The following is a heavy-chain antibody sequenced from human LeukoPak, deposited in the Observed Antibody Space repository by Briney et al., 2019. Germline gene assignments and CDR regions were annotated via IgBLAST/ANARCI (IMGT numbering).Heavy chain of an antibody. CDR2: INHSGST. CDR1: GGTFSGYY. V-gene: IGHV4-34*01. Sequence: SGTLSLTCAVYGGTFSGYYWSWIRQPPGKGLEWIGEINHSGSTNYNPSLLSRVTISVNTSKNQISLMLSSVTAADTAVYYCARVGRFSFDYWGQGTLVTVSS. J-gene: IGHJ4*02. CDR3: ARVGRFSFDY.